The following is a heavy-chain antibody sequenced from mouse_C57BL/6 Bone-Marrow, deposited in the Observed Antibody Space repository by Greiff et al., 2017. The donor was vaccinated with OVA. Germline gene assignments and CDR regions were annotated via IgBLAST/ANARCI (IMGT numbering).Heavy chain of an antibody. V-gene: IGHV7-1*01. CDR3: ARDNYGAMDY. CDR1: GFTFSDFY. J-gene: IGHJ4*01. D-gene: IGHD1-1*01. CDR2: SRNKANDYTT. Sequence: DVMLVESGGGLVQSGRSLRLSCATSGFTFSDFYMEWVRQAPGKGLEWIAASRNKANDYTTEYSASVKGRFIVSRDTSQSILYLQMNALRAEDTAIYYCARDNYGAMDYWGQGTSVTVSS.